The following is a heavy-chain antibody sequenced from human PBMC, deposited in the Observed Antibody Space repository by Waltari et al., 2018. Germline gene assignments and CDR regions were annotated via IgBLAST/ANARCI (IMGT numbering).Heavy chain of an antibody. V-gene: IGHV1-24*01. CDR3: ANTVFWSGPHDAFAI. Sequence: QVQLVQSGAEVKKPGASVKVSCKVSGYTLTELSMHWVRQAPGKGLEWMGGFDPEDGETIYAQKFQGRVTMTEDTSTDTAYMELSSVTAADTAVYYCANTVFWSGPHDAFAIWGQGTMVTVSS. J-gene: IGHJ3*02. D-gene: IGHD3-3*01. CDR1: GYTLTELS. CDR2: FDPEDGET.